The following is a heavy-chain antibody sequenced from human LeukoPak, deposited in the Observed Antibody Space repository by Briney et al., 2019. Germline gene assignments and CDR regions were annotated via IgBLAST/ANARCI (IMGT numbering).Heavy chain of an antibody. CDR3: ARAYYGDPRGDFDY. CDR2: ISAYNGNT. J-gene: IGHJ4*02. CDR1: GYTFTSYG. D-gene: IGHD4-17*01. Sequence: ASVKVSCKAPGYTFTSYGISWVRQAPGQGLEWMGWISAYNGNTNYAQNLQGRVTMTTDTSTSTAYMELRSLKSDDTAVYYCARAYYGDPRGDFDYWGQGTLVTVSS. V-gene: IGHV1-18*01.